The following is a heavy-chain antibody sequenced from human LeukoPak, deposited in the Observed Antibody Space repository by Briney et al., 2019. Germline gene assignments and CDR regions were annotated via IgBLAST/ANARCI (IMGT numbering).Heavy chain of an antibody. D-gene: IGHD6-25*01. CDR1: GDSVSRDGAA. Sequence: SQTLSLTCAISGDSVSRDGAAWTWIRQSPLRGLDWLGRTYYRSKWHNEYAVSVRGRMAIRPDTSKNQFYLHLSSVTPEDTAVYFCARDTLAAADSWGQGALVTVSS. V-gene: IGHV6-1*01. CDR2: TYYRSKWHN. CDR3: ARDTLAAADS. J-gene: IGHJ4*02.